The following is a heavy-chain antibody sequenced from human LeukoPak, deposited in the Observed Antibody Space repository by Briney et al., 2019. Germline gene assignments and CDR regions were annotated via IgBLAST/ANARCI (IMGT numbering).Heavy chain of an antibody. CDR2: IYYSGST. CDR3: ARHLATEPYGMDV. J-gene: IGHJ6*02. CDR1: GGSISSYY. Sequence: SETLSLTCTVSGGSISSYYWSWIRQPPGKGLEWIGYIYYSGSTNYNPSLKSRVTISVDTSKNQFSLKLSSVTAADTAVYYCARHLATEPYGMDVWGQGTTVTVSS. V-gene: IGHV4-59*08. D-gene: IGHD1-14*01.